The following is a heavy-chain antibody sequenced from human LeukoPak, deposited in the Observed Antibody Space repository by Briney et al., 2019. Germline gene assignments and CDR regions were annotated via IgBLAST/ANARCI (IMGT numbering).Heavy chain of an antibody. Sequence: SETLSLTCTVSGGSISSYYWRWVRQPAGKGLEWIGRIYTSGSTNYNPSLKSRVTMSVDTSKNQFSLKLTSVTAADTAVYYCARGGKAVAGTWPAANNWFDPWGQGTLVTVSS. D-gene: IGHD6-19*01. J-gene: IGHJ5*02. CDR3: ARGGKAVAGTWPAANNWFDP. V-gene: IGHV4-4*07. CDR1: GGSISSYY. CDR2: IYTSGST.